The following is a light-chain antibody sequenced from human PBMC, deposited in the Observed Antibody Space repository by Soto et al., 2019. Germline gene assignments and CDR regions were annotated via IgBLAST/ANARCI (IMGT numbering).Light chain of an antibody. CDR1: QSVSSN. CDR2: DSS. Sequence: EIVMTQSPASLSVSPGERATLSCRASQSVSSNLAWYLQKPGQVPRLLIYDSSTRATGVPARFSGSGSGTEFTLTISSLQSEDFAVYYCQQYNRWPLTFGQGTMVVIK. CDR3: QQYNRWPLT. V-gene: IGKV3-15*01. J-gene: IGKJ1*01.